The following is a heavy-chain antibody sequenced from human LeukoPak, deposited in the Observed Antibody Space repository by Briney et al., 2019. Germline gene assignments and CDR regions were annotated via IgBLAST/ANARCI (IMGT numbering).Heavy chain of an antibody. Sequence: GGSLRLSCAASGFTFSTYWMNWVRQAPGKGLEWVANIKQDGSEKYYVDSVKGRFTISRDNAKTPLYLQMNSLRAEDTAKYYCAGGSGWLTPYWGQGTLVTASS. V-gene: IGHV3-7*05. D-gene: IGHD6-19*01. J-gene: IGHJ4*02. CDR2: IKQDGSEK. CDR1: GFTFSTYW. CDR3: AGGSGWLTPY.